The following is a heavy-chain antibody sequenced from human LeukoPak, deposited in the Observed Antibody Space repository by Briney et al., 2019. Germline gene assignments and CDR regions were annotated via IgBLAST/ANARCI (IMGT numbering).Heavy chain of an antibody. CDR3: ARGHGSSPYYFDY. Sequence: SETRSLTCTVSGGSTTSYYWGWIRQPPGKGLEWIGSFYYSGITNYNPSLKSRVTISVDTSKNQFSLRLSSVTAADTAVYYCARGHGSSPYYFDYWGQGTLVTVSS. CDR2: FYYSGIT. CDR1: GGSTTSYY. D-gene: IGHD6-13*01. J-gene: IGHJ4*02. V-gene: IGHV4-59*01.